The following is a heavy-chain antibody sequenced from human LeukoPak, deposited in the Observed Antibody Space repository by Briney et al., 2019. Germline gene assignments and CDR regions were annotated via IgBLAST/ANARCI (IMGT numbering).Heavy chain of an antibody. Sequence: SETLSLTCTVSGGSVSSGSYYWSWIRQPPGKGLEWIGYISYSGSTNYNPSLKSRVTISVDTSKNQFSLKLSSVTAADTAVYYCARGFDWLLSSYFDYWGQGTLVAVFS. CDR1: GGSVSSGSYY. V-gene: IGHV4-61*01. J-gene: IGHJ4*02. CDR2: ISYSGST. D-gene: IGHD3-9*01. CDR3: ARGFDWLLSSYFDY.